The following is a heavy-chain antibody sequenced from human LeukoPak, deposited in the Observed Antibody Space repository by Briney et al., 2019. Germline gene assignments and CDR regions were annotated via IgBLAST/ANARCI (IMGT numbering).Heavy chain of an antibody. CDR3: ARTVVVVVGASDYFDY. D-gene: IGHD2-2*01. Sequence: GGSLRLSCAASGFTFSSYSMNWVRQAPGKGLEWVANIRQDGGVKYYMDSAKGRFTLSRDNAKSSLYLQMNSLRVEDTAMYFCARTVVVVVGASDYFDYWGQGTLVTVSS. CDR1: GFTFSSYS. V-gene: IGHV3-7*03. J-gene: IGHJ4*02. CDR2: IRQDGGVK.